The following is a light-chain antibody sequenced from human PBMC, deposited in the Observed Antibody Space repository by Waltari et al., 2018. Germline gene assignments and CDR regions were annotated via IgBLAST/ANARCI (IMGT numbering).Light chain of an antibody. CDR2: EVS. CDR3: SSYTSSSTRV. CDR1: SSDVGGYNY. V-gene: IGLV2-14*01. J-gene: IGLJ1*01. Sequence: HSALTQPASVSGSPGQSITLSCTGTSSDVGGYNYVSWYQQHPGKAPKLMIYEVSNRPSGVSNRSSGYKSGNTASLTISGLQAEDEADYYCSSYTSSSTRVFGTGTKVTVL.